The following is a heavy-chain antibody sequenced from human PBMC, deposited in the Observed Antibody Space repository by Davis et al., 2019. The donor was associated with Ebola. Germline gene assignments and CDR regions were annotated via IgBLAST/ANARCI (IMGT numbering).Heavy chain of an antibody. CDR3: VRGGGYGGYGMDV. CDR2: VDHSGRT. J-gene: IGHJ6*02. V-gene: IGHV4-34*01. D-gene: IGHD4-23*01. CDR1: GGSFSGYY. Sequence: PSETLSLTCSVSGGSFSGYYWTWIRQPPGKGLEWIGEVDHSGRTNYNPSLKGRLTIARDTSKNKFSLKVTSVTAADTAVYYCVRGGGYGGYGMDVWGQGTTVTVSS.